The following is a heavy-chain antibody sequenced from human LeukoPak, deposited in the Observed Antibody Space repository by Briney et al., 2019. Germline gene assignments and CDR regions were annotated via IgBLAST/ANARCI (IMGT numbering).Heavy chain of an antibody. CDR3: ARDWSRGGWYAELDS. Sequence: GGSLRLSCAASGFTFSSYAMHWVRQAPGKGLEWVAVISYDGSNKYYADSVKGRFTISRDNAKNTLYLQMNSLRAEDTAVYYCARDWSRGGWYAELDSWGQGALVTVSS. V-gene: IGHV3-30-3*01. CDR2: ISYDGSNK. CDR1: GFTFSSYA. D-gene: IGHD6-19*01. J-gene: IGHJ4*02.